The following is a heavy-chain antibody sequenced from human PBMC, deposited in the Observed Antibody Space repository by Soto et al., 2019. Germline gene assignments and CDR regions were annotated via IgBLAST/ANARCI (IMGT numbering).Heavy chain of an antibody. Sequence: SETLSLTCTVSGGSISSYYWSWIRQPPGKGLEWIGYIYYSGSTNYNPSLKSRVTISVDTSKNQFSPKLSSMTAADTAVYYCARHKSKDGYSDFDYWGQGTLVTVSS. CDR1: GGSISSYY. V-gene: IGHV4-59*08. D-gene: IGHD5-18*01. CDR2: IYYSGST. CDR3: ARHKSKDGYSDFDY. J-gene: IGHJ4*02.